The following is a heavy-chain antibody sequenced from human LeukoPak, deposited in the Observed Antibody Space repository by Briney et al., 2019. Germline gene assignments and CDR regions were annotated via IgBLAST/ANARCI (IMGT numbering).Heavy chain of an antibody. CDR1: GFTFSSYS. CDR2: ISSSSSYI. J-gene: IGHJ4*02. CDR3: ARWVPGYCSGGSCYVDY. V-gene: IGHV3-21*01. D-gene: IGHD2-15*01. Sequence: GGSLRLSCAASGFTFSSYSMNWVRQAPGKGLEWVSSISSSSSYIYYADSVKGRFTISRDNAKNSLYLQMISLRAEDTAVYYCARWVPGYCSGGSCYVDYWGQGTLVTVSS.